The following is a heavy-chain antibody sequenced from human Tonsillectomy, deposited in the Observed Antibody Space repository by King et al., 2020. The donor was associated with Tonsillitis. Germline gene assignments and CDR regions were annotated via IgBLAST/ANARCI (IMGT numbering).Heavy chain of an antibody. D-gene: IGHD6-6*01. J-gene: IGHJ4*02. CDR1: GGSISSSSFY. Sequence: QLQESGPGLVKPSETLSLTCSVSGGSISSSSFYWGWIRQPPGKGLEWIGSIYYSGSTDYNPSLKSRVTISVDTSKNQFSVRLSSVTDADTAVYYCARVGYSCSYFDYWGQGTLVTVSS. V-gene: IGHV4-39*01. CDR3: ARVGYSCSYFDY. CDR2: IYYSGST.